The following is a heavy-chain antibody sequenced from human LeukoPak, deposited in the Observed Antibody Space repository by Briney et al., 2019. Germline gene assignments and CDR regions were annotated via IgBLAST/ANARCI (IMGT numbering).Heavy chain of an antibody. D-gene: IGHD3-22*01. CDR2: ISYDGSNK. CDR1: GFTFSSYG. CDR3: AREVYYYDSSGYYFDY. Sequence: PGRSLRLSCTASGFTFSSYGMHWVRQAPGKGLEWVAVISYDGSNKYYAGSVKGRFTISRDNSKNTLYLQMDSLRAEDTAVYYCAREVYYYDSSGYYFDYWGQGTLVTVSS. V-gene: IGHV3-30*03. J-gene: IGHJ4*02.